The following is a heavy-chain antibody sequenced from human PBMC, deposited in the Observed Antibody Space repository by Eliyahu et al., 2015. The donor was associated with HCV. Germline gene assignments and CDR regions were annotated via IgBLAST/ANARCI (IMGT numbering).Heavy chain of an antibody. V-gene: IGHV4-34*01. CDR2: XTHSGXT. D-gene: IGHD2-2*01. J-gene: IGHJ5*02. Sequence: QGQQQPWGAGLLKPSETLSLTCXLYGGPFXAYSWXWXRQPPGXGLEWLGEXTHSGXTXXTPSLKSRVSISVDTSKNQFSLNLRSVTAADTAVYYCAVVPAAVGSFYNWFDPWGQGNLVIVSS. CDR1: GGPFXAYS. CDR3: AVVPAAVGSFYNWFDP.